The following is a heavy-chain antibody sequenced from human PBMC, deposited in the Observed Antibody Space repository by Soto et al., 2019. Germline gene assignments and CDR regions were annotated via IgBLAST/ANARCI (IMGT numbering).Heavy chain of an antibody. Sequence: QVHLVQSGAEVKKPGASVRVSCKASGYSFTNYYIHWFRQAPGQGLEWLGIMRPSSGDTEYAPRFQCRVTMTRDTSTSTVYMELTSLTSEDTAVYYCARETNESLYFDYWGRGTLVAVSS. CDR2: MRPSSGDT. J-gene: IGHJ4*02. V-gene: IGHV1-46*01. CDR3: ARETNESLYFDY. CDR1: GYSFTNYY.